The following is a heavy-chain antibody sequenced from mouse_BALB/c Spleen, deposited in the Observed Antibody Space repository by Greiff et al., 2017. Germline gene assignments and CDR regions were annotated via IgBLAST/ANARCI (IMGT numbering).Heavy chain of an antibody. CDR1: GYTFTDYE. CDR2: IDPETGGT. J-gene: IGHJ4*01. Sequence: QVHVKQSGAELVRPGASVTLSCKASGYTFTDYEMHWVKQTPVHGLEWIGAIDPETGGTAYNQKFKGKATLTADKSSSTAYMELRSLTSEDSAVYYCTRSGPDYWGQGTSVTVSS. D-gene: IGHD1-3*01. CDR3: TRSGPDY. V-gene: IGHV1-15*01.